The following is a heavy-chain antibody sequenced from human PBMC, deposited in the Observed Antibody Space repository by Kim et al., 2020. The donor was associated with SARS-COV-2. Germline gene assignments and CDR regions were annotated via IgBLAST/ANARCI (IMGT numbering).Heavy chain of an antibody. CDR2: ISGSGGST. J-gene: IGHJ4*02. D-gene: IGHD2-21*01. CDR3: AKLKMAVKSLLAFDY. CDR1: GFTFSSYA. V-gene: IGHV3-23*01. Sequence: GSLRLSCAASGFTFSSYAMSWVRQAPGKGLEWVSAISGSGGSTYYADSVKGRFTISRDNSKNTLYLQMNSLRAEDTAVYYCAKLKMAVKSLLAFDYWGQGTLVTVSS.